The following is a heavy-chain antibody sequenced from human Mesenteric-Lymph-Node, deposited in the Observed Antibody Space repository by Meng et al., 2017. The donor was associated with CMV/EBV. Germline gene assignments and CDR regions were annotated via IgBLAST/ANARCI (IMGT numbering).Heavy chain of an antibody. CDR3: ARALAAPGTDGFDI. CDR1: GASLTRYY. CDR2: VYYTGNT. D-gene: IGHD6-13*01. J-gene: IGHJ3*02. Sequence: SETLSLTCVVSGASLTRYYWSWIRQPPGKGLEWIGYVYYTGNTSYNPSLRRRVAMSVDTSKNQFFLKVSSVTAADTAVYFCARALAAPGTDGFDIWGQGTMVTVSS. V-gene: IGHV4-59*01.